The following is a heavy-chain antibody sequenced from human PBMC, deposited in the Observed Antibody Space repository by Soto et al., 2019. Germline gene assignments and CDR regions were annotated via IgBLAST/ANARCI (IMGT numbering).Heavy chain of an antibody. D-gene: IGHD1-1*01. CDR2: ISYDGSNK. CDR1: GFTFSSYA. J-gene: IGHJ4*02. V-gene: IGHV3-30-3*01. CDR3: ARDLLGTTAYYFDY. Sequence: GGSLRLSCAASGFTFSSYAMHWVRQAPGKGLEWVAVISYDGSNKYYADSVKGRFTISRDNSKNTLYLQMNSLRAEDTAVYYCARDLLGTTAYYFDYWGQGTLVTVSS.